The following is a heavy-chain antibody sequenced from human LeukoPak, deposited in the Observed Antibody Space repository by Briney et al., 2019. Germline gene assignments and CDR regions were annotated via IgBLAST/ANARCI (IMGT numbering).Heavy chain of an antibody. D-gene: IGHD2-2*01. J-gene: IGHJ5*02. Sequence: PSETLSLTCAVSGGSISSSNWWSWVRQPPGKGLEWIGEIYHSGSTNYNLSLKSRVTISVDKSKNQFSLKLSSVTAADTAVYYCARDACSSTSCPNWFDPWGQGTLVTVSS. CDR2: IYHSGST. CDR3: ARDACSSTSCPNWFDP. V-gene: IGHV4-4*02. CDR1: GGSISSSNW.